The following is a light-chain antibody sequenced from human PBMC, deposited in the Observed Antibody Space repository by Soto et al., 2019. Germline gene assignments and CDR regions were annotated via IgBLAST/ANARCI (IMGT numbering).Light chain of an antibody. CDR1: QNIGIY. CDR3: QQSSTTLYT. Sequence: DIQMTQSPSSLSASVGDRVSITCRASQNIGIYLNWYQQTPGEAPKLLIYVASRLQSGVPSRFSGGGSGTDFTLTISSLQPEDFATYYCQQSSTTLYTFGQGTKLEIK. J-gene: IGKJ2*01. V-gene: IGKV1-39*01. CDR2: VAS.